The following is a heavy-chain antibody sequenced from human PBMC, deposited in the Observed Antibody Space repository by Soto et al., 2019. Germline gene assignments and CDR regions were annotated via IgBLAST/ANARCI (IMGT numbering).Heavy chain of an antibody. V-gene: IGHV3-30-3*01. Sequence: QVQLVESGGGVVQPGRSLRLACAASGFPFNTYSVHWVRQAPVKGLEWLAVISADGIRQYYADSVKGRFTISRDNSKYTLDRQMNSLKTEDTAVYYCARHPRQGYDTDYWYFDYWGQGAPGNDSS. CDR2: ISADGIRQ. D-gene: IGHD3-3*01. CDR3: ARHPRQGYDTDYWYFDY. J-gene: IGHJ4*02. CDR1: GFPFNTYS.